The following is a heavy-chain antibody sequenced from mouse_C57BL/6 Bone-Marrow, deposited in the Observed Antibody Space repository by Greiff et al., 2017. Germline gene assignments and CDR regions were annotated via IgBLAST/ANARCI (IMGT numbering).Heavy chain of an antibody. Sequence: DVKLVESGGGLVQPGGSMKLSCVASGFTFSNYWVNWVRQSPEKGLEWVAQIGLKSDKYRTTYAEAVKGRFTISRDDSKSSVYLQMNNLRAEDTGMYYCTALTGTWDYWGQGTTLTVSA. CDR3: TALTGTWDY. J-gene: IGHJ2*01. D-gene: IGHD4-1*01. CDR1: GFTFSNYW. V-gene: IGHV6-3*01. CDR2: IGLKSDKYRT.